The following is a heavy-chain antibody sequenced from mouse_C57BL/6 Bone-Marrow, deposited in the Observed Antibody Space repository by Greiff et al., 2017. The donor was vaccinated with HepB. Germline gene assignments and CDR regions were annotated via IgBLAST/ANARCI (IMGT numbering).Heavy chain of an antibody. CDR1: GFSLTSYG. J-gene: IGHJ4*01. V-gene: IGHV2-5*01. D-gene: IGHD2-14*01. CDR2: IWRGGST. CDR3: AKNEDYRGYYAMDY. Sequence: VKLMESGPGLVQPSQSLSITCTVSGFSLTSYGVHWVRQSPGKGLEWLGVIWRGGSTDYNAAFMSRLSITKDNSKSQVFFKMNSLQADDTAIYYCAKNEDYRGYYAMDYWGQGTSVTVSS.